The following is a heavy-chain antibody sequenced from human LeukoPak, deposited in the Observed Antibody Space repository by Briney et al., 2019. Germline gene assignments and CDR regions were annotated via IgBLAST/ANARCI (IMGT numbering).Heavy chain of an antibody. V-gene: IGHV1-24*01. CDR2: FDPEDGET. CDR3: ATDGYGNDY. D-gene: IGHD5-12*01. J-gene: IGHJ4*02. CDR1: GYTFTGYY. Sequence: GASVKVSCKASGYTFTGYYMHWVRQAPGQGLEWMGGFDPEDGETIYAQKFQGRVTMTEDTSTDTAYMELSSLRSEDTAVYYCATDGYGNDYWGQGTLVTVSS.